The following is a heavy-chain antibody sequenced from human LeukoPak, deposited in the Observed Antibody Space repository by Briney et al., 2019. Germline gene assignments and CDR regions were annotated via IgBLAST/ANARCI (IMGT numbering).Heavy chain of an antibody. CDR1: GFTFDDFG. CDR3: AKDRDDYGDDC. J-gene: IGHJ4*02. Sequence: GGSLRLSCAASGFTFDDFGMHWVRQAPGKGLEWVALIRSDGTNKYYVDSVKGRFTISRDNSKNTLYLQITSLRVEDTAVYYCAKDRDDYGDDCWGQGILVTVST. D-gene: IGHD4-17*01. CDR2: IRSDGTNK. V-gene: IGHV3-30*02.